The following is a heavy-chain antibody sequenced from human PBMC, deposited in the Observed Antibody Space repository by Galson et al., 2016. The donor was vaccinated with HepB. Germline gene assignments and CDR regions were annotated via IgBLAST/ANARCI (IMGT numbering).Heavy chain of an antibody. Sequence: SLRLSCATSGFTFNNYGINWVRQAPGTGLEWVAVISYAGNNRHYADAVKGRFTICRDSSTNTVYLQMNSLRADDTAVYFCARDRGLLHYYYGMDVWGQGTTVTVSS. V-gene: IGHV3-33*08. CDR3: ARDRGLLHYYYGMDV. CDR2: ISYAGNNR. J-gene: IGHJ6*02. D-gene: IGHD4-17*01. CDR1: GFTFNNYG.